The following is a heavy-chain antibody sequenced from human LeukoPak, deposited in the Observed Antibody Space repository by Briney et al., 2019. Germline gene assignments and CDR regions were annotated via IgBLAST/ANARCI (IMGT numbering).Heavy chain of an antibody. J-gene: IGHJ4*02. Sequence: GSSVKVSCKASGGTFSSYAISWVRQAPGQGLEWMGGIVPIFGTTNYAQKFQDRVTITADKSTSTAYMELSSLRSEDTAVYYCASGDSSAYYYAYWGQGTLVTVSS. V-gene: IGHV1-69*06. CDR1: GGTFSSYA. CDR2: IVPIFGTT. D-gene: IGHD3-22*01. CDR3: ASGDSSAYYYAY.